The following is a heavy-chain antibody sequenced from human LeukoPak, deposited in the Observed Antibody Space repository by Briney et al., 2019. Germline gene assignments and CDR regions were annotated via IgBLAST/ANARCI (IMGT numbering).Heavy chain of an antibody. CDR1: GFTFSSYW. CDR2: INPDGSSA. D-gene: IGHD3-3*01. CDR3: ASASRSGYDDH. V-gene: IGHV3-74*01. J-gene: IGHJ4*02. Sequence: PGGSLRLSCAASGFTFSSYWMHWVRQVPGKGLVWVSRINPDGSSATYADSVKGRFTISRDNAKNTLYLQINSLSAEDTAVYYCASASRSGYDDHWGQGTLVTVST.